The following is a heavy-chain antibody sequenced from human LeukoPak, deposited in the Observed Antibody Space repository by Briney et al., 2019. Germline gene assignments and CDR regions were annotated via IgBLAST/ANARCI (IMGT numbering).Heavy chain of an antibody. V-gene: IGHV3-23*01. CDR1: GFTFSNYA. J-gene: IGHJ4*02. CDR3: AKKALEYCSGGNCYYPFDD. Sequence: GGSLRLSCAASGFTFSNYAMNRVRQAPGKRLEWVSGISGSGGSTYYADSVKGRFTISRDNSKNTLYLQMNSLRAEDTAVYYCAKKALEYCSGGNCYYPFDDSGQGTLVTVSS. D-gene: IGHD2-15*01. CDR2: ISGSGGST.